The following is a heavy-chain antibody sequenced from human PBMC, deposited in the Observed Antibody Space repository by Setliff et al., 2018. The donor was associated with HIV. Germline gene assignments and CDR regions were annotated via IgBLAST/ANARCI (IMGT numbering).Heavy chain of an antibody. V-gene: IGHV4-39*01. CDR2: LYYGESK. CDR3: ARLGPHLDL. J-gene: IGHJ5*02. CDR1: GGSIRRSSYS. D-gene: IGHD3-16*01. Sequence: SETLSLTCSVYGGSIRRSSYSWGWVRQAPEKGLQCIGILYYGESKYYYPSLQSRVTMSIESSRNQFSLRLKSVTAADTGLYFCARLGPHLDLWGQGMLVTVSS.